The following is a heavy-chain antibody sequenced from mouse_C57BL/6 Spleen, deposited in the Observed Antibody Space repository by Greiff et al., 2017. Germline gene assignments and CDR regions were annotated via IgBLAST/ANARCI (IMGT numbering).Heavy chain of an antibody. Sequence: QVQLQQPGAELVMPGASVKLSCKASGYTFTSYWMHWMKQRPGQGLEWIGEIDPSDSYTNYNQKFKGKSTLTVDKSSSTAYMQLSSLTSEDSAIYYCARGGGYYAMDYCGQGTSVTVSS. CDR1: GYTFTSYW. CDR3: ARGGGYYAMDY. CDR2: IDPSDSYT. J-gene: IGHJ4*01. V-gene: IGHV1-69*01.